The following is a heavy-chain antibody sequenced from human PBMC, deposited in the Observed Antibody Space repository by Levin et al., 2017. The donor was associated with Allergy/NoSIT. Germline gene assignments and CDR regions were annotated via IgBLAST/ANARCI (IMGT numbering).Heavy chain of an antibody. CDR3: AKPKYSSSWYDAFDI. V-gene: IGHV3-30*18. Sequence: PGGSLRLSCVASGFTFSSNGLHWVRQAPGKGLEWVAVISYEGSTEYYAESVMGRFTISRDNSRNTLYLQMDSLRAEDTALYYCAKPKYSSSWYDAFDIWGQGTMVTVSS. CDR2: ISYEGSTE. CDR1: GFTFSSNG. D-gene: IGHD6-13*01. J-gene: IGHJ3*02.